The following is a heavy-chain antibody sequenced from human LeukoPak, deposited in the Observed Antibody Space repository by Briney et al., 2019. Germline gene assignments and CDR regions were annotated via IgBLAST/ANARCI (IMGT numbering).Heavy chain of an antibody. CDR1: GYTFTSYD. CDR3: ARAGYSSSSPHYYMDV. D-gene: IGHD6-6*01. J-gene: IGHJ6*03. Sequence: VASVKVSCKASGYTFTSYDINWVRQDPAQALEWLGWMNPNSGNTGYAQKFQRRVTMNRNTPKSTAYMELSSLRAEDTAVYCCARAGYSSSSPHYYMDVWGKGTTVTVSS. CDR2: MNPNSGNT. V-gene: IGHV1-8*01.